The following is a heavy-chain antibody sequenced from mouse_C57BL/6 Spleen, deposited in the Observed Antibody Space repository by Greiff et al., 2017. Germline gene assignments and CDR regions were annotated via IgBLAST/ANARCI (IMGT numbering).Heavy chain of an antibody. D-gene: IGHD1-1*01. CDR3: AKNYYGSSWYFDV. CDR2: IWRGGST. CDR1: GFSLTSYG. V-gene: IGHV2-5*01. J-gene: IGHJ1*03. Sequence: VQRQQSGPGLVQPSQSLSITCTVSGFSLTSYGVHWVRQSPGKGLEWLGVIWRGGSTDYNAAFMSRLSITKDNSKSQVFFKMNSLQADDTAIYYCAKNYYGSSWYFDVWGTGTTVTVSS.